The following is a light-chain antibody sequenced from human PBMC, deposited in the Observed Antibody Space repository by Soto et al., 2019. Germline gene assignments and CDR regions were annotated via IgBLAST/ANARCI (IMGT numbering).Light chain of an antibody. Sequence: EIVLTQSPATLSSSPGERATLSCRASQTVSSRLAWYQHKPGQAPRLLIYDSSNRATGIPARFSGSGSGTDFTLTISSLEPEDFAVYYCQQRSNWPPITFG. CDR3: QQRSNWPPIT. J-gene: IGKJ5*01. CDR2: DSS. V-gene: IGKV3-11*01. CDR1: QTVSSR.